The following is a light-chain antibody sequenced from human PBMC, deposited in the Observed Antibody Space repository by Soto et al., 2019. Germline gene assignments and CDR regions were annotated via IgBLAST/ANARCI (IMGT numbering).Light chain of an antibody. CDR1: QSVSSN. V-gene: IGKV3-15*01. CDR2: GAS. CDR3: QHYNNWPPVT. Sequence: EIVMKQSPATLSVSPGERATFSCRASQSVSSNLAWYQQKPGQAPRLLIYGASIRATGIPARFSGSGSGTEFTLTISTLQSEDFAIYYCQHYNNWPPVTFGQGTKVDIK. J-gene: IGKJ1*01.